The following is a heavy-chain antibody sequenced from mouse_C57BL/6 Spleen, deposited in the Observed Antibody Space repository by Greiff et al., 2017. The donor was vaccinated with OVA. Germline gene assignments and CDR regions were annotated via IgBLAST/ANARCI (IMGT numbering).Heavy chain of an antibody. J-gene: IGHJ4*01. Sequence: QVQLQQPGAELVMPGASVKLSCKASGYTFTSYWMHWVKQRPGQGLEWIGEIDPSDSYTNYNQKFKGKSTLTVDKSSSTAYMQLSSLTSEDSAVYYCARRGSYDGYYGAMDYWGQGTSVTVSS. D-gene: IGHD2-3*01. CDR2: IDPSDSYT. CDR3: ARRGSYDGYYGAMDY. V-gene: IGHV1-69*01. CDR1: GYTFTSYW.